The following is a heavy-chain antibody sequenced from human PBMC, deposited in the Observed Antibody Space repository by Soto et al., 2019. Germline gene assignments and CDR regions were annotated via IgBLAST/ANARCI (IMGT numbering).Heavy chain of an antibody. V-gene: IGHV3-30-3*01. J-gene: IGHJ4*02. CDR3: ACQYYYDGDDYYTLAY. Sequence: QVQLAESGGGVVQPGTSLRLSCAASGFTFRSYAMHWVRQAPGKGLEWVAVISYDGSRKYYLDSVKGRFTISRDNSNSMLYLQMSSLRTDDTAEYYCACQYYYDGDDYYTLAYWGQGTLVTVSS. CDR2: ISYDGSRK. D-gene: IGHD3-22*01. CDR1: GFTFRSYA.